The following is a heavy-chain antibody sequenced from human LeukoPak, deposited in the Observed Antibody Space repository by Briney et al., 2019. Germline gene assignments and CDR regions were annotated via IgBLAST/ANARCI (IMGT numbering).Heavy chain of an antibody. D-gene: IGHD2-2*03. CDR1: GFTFDDYG. Sequence: GGSLRLSCAASGFTFDDYGMSWVRQAPGKGLEWVSGINWNGGSTGYADSVKGRFTISRDNAKNSLYLQVNSLRAEDTALYYCARVVTVVVPAAMLGWFDPWGQGTLDTVSS. CDR3: ARVVTVVVPAAMLGWFDP. CDR2: INWNGGST. J-gene: IGHJ5*02. V-gene: IGHV3-20*04.